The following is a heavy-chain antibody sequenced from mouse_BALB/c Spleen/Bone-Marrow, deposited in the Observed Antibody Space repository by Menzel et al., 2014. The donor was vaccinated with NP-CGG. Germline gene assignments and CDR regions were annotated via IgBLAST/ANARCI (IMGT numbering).Heavy chain of an antibody. V-gene: IGHV2-5*01. Sequence: VKLVESGPGLVQPSQSLSITCTVSGFSLTSYGVHWVRQPPGTGLEWLGVIWRGGSTDYNAAFMSRLSITKDNSKSQVFFKMNSLQADDTAIFYCANYDYDQAWFAYWGQGTLVTVSA. CDR2: IWRGGST. J-gene: IGHJ3*01. D-gene: IGHD2-4*01. CDR1: GFSLTSYG. CDR3: ANYDYDQAWFAY.